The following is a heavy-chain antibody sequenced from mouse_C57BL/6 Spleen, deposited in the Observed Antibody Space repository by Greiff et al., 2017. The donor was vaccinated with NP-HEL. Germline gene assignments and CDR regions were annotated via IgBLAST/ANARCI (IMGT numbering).Heavy chain of an antibody. CDR1: GYTFTSYW. Sequence: VKLQQPGAELVMPGASVKLSCKASGYTFTSYWMHWVKQRPGQGLEWIGEIDPSDSYTNYNQKFKGMSTLTVDKSSSTAYMQLSSLTSEDSAVYYCARGDRDYGSSYGFAYWGQGTLVTVSA. D-gene: IGHD1-1*01. CDR3: ARGDRDYGSSYGFAY. V-gene: IGHV1-69*01. CDR2: IDPSDSYT. J-gene: IGHJ3*01.